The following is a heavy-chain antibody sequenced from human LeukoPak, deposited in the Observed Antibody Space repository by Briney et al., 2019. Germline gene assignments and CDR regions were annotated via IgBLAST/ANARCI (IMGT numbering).Heavy chain of an antibody. CDR3: ATIVVDPGSVYYYMDV. CDR2: IDHSGST. V-gene: IGHV4-38-2*02. Sequence: SETLSLTCTVSGYTISSGDYWGWLRPPPGKGLEWIGSIDHSGSTYYNPSLKSRVSISVDTSKIQLSLSLSSATAADTAVYYCATIVVDPGSVYYYMDVWGKGTTVTVSS. CDR1: GYTISSGDY. D-gene: IGHD2-2*01. J-gene: IGHJ6*03.